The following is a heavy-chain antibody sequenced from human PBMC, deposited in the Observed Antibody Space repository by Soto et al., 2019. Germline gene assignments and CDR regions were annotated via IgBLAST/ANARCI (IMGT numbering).Heavy chain of an antibody. CDR2: ISGSGGDT. D-gene: IGHD2-21*02. J-gene: IGHJ3*02. V-gene: IGHV3-23*01. Sequence: HPGGSLRLSCAASGFTFSSYTMRWVRQAPGKGLEWVSTISGSGGDTYYADSVKGRFTISRDNSKNTLYLQMNSLRDEDTAVYYCARGEHIVVVTAILGAFDIWGQGTMVTVSS. CDR1: GFTFSSYT. CDR3: ARGEHIVVVTAILGAFDI.